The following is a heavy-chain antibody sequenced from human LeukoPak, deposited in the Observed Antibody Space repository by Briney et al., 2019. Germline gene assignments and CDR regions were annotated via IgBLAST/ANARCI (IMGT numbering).Heavy chain of an antibody. D-gene: IGHD2-15*01. Sequence: GGSLRLPCAASGFTFSSYGMHWVRQAPGKGLEWVAFIRYDGSNKYYADSVKGRFTISRDNSKNTLYLQMNSLRAEDTAVYYCAKEIGAASTSDFQHWGQGTLVTVSS. CDR1: GFTFSSYG. J-gene: IGHJ1*01. V-gene: IGHV3-30*02. CDR3: AKEIGAASTSDFQH. CDR2: IRYDGSNK.